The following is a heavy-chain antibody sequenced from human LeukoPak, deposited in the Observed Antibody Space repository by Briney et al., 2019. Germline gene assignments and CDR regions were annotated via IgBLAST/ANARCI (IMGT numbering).Heavy chain of an antibody. CDR1: GFTFSSYE. CDR2: ISSSGSTI. Sequence: GGSLRLSCAASGFTFSSYEMNWVRQAPGKGLEWVSHISSSGSTIYYADSVKGRFTISRDNAKNSLYLQMNSLRAEDTAVYYCARDMALVLDDYGDYSTAYGMDVWGKGTTVTVSS. V-gene: IGHV3-48*03. J-gene: IGHJ6*04. CDR3: ARDMALVLDDYGDYSTAYGMDV. D-gene: IGHD4-17*01.